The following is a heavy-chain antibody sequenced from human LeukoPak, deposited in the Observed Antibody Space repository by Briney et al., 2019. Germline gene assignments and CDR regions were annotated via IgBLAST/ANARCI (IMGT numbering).Heavy chain of an antibody. CDR2: IYYSGST. D-gene: IGHD4-23*01. CDR1: GGSISSYY. V-gene: IGHV4-59*12. Sequence: SETLSLTCTVSGGSISSYYWSWIRQPPGKGLEWIGYIYYSGSTNYNPSLKSRVTISVDTSKNQFSLKLSSVTAADTAVYYCAGRTVVTRYYYYYMDVWGKGTTVTISS. CDR3: AGRTVVTRYYYYYMDV. J-gene: IGHJ6*03.